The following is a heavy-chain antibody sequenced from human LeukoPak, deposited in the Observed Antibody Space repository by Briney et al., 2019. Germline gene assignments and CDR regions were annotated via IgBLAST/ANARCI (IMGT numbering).Heavy chain of an antibody. CDR3: GSIAVPGIYFDY. J-gene: IGHJ4*02. V-gene: IGHV4-61*02. CDR1: GDSISSGSYY. D-gene: IGHD6-13*01. CDR2: IYSSGRT. Sequence: SETLSLTCTVSGDSISSGSYYWSWIRQPAGEGLEWIGRIYSSGRTHYSPSLKSRVAISVDTSKKQISLRLSSVTAADTAVYYCGSIAVPGIYFDYWGQGILVTVSS.